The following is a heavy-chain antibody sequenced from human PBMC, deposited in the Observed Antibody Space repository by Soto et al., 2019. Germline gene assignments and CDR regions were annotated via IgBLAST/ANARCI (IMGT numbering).Heavy chain of an antibody. J-gene: IGHJ4*02. CDR2: ISAYNGNT. V-gene: IGHV1-18*01. CDR1: GYTFTSYG. CDR3: ARVWYYYDSSGYYANLDY. Sequence: QVQLVQSGAEVKKPGASVKVSCKASGYTFTSYGISWVRQAPGQGLEWMGWISAYNGNTNYAQKLPGRVTMTTDTSTSTAYMELRSLRSDDTAVYYCARVWYYYDSSGYYANLDYWGQGTLVTVSS. D-gene: IGHD3-22*01.